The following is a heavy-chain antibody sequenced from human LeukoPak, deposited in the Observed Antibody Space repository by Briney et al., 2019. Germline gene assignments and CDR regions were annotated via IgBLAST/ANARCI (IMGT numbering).Heavy chain of an antibody. CDR2: IYTGGNT. CDR1: GGSISSYY. CDR3: ARGSSSGWSRENYLDY. V-gene: IGHV4-4*07. Sequence: SETLSLTCTVSGGSISSYYWSWIRQPAGKGLEWIGRIYTGGNTNYNPSLKSRVTISVDKSKNQFSLKMNSVTAADTAVYFCARGSSSGWSRENYLDYWGQGTLVTVSS. J-gene: IGHJ4*02. D-gene: IGHD6-19*01.